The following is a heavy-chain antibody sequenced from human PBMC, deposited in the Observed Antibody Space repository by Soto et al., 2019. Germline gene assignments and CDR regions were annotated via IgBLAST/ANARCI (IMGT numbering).Heavy chain of an antibody. V-gene: IGHV1-58*01. CDR1: GFTFSNSA. Sequence: SVKVSCKASGFTFSNSAVQWVRQARGQRLERIGWIAVGSGNTDYAQKFQERVMITWDMSTSTAYMELSSLRSEDTAVYYCAAGLYCTTYLCYEGYSLDSWGQGTLVTVSS. CDR2: IAVGSGNT. J-gene: IGHJ4*02. D-gene: IGHD2-8*01. CDR3: AAGLYCTTYLCYEGYSLDS.